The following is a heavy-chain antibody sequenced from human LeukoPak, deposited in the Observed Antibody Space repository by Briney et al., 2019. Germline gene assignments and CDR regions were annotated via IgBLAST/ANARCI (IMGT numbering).Heavy chain of an antibody. Sequence: GGSLRLSCAASGFTVSGNYISWVRQSPGKGLEWVSVIYSGKTTYYADSVKGRFTLSRDNFKNTVYLQMNSLRAEDTAVYYCARGYSSSSFFDYWGQGTLVTVSS. J-gene: IGHJ4*02. CDR2: IYSGKTT. D-gene: IGHD6-6*01. CDR3: ARGYSSSSFFDY. CDR1: GFTVSGNY. V-gene: IGHV3-66*01.